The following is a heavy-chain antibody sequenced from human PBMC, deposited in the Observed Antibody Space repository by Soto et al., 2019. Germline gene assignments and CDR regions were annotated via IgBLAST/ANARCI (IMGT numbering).Heavy chain of an antibody. J-gene: IGHJ5*02. Sequence: QVQLQESGPGLVKPSQTLSLTCTVSGGSISSGGYYWSWIRQHPGKGLEWIGYIYYSGSTYYNPTPKSRVNTSVDTSKNKFSLKLSSVTAADTAVYYCARGGGYASSGYGRARLDPWGQGTLVTVSS. CDR1: GGSISSGGYY. CDR2: IYYSGST. V-gene: IGHV4-31*03. CDR3: ARGGGYASSGYGRARLDP. D-gene: IGHD3-22*01.